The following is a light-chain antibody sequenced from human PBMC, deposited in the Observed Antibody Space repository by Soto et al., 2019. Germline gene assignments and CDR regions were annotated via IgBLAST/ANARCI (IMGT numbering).Light chain of an antibody. Sequence: QSALTQPASVSGSPGQSITISCTGTSSDVGGYNYVSGYQQHPDKAPKLMIYEVSNRPSGVSNRFSGSKSGNTASLTISGLQAEDEADYYCSSYISSSTLVVFGGGTKLTVL. J-gene: IGLJ2*01. CDR1: SSDVGGYNY. CDR2: EVS. V-gene: IGLV2-14*01. CDR3: SSYISSSTLVV.